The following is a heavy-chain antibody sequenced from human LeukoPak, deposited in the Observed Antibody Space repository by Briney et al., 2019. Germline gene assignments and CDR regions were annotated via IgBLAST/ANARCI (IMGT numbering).Heavy chain of an antibody. J-gene: IGHJ5*01. CDR2: MNPNSGNT. V-gene: IGHV1-8*01. CDR3: ARVAVAGPTGWFDS. CDR1: GYTFTSYD. Sequence: ASVKVSCKASGYTFTSYDINWVRQATGQGLEWMGWMNPNSGNTGYAQKFQGRVTMTRNTSISTAYMELSSLRSEDTAVYYCARVAVAGPTGWFDSWGQGTLVTVSS. D-gene: IGHD6-19*01.